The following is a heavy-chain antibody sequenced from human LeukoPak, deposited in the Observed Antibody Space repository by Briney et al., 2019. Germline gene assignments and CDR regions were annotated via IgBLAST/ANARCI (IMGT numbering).Heavy chain of an antibody. Sequence: GRSLRLSCAASGFTFSSYAMHWVRQAPGKGLEWVAVISYDGSNKYYADSVKGRFTISRDNSKNTLYPQMNSLRAEDTAVYYCARGEIVGATTGVDYWGQGTLVTVSS. CDR3: ARGEIVGATTGVDY. D-gene: IGHD1-26*01. CDR1: GFTFSSYA. CDR2: ISYDGSNK. J-gene: IGHJ4*02. V-gene: IGHV3-30-3*01.